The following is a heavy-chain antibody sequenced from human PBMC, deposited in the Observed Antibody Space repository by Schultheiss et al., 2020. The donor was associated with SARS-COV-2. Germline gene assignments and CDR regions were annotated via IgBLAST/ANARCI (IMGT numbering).Heavy chain of an antibody. D-gene: IGHD3-16*01. CDR2: ISGSGGST. V-gene: IGHV3-23*01. CDR3: AKARADYDYVWGSSPRWFDP. CDR1: GFTFSSYG. Sequence: GESLKISCAASGFTFSSYGMHWVRQAPGKGLEWVSAISGSGGSTYYADSVKGRFTISRDNSKNTLYLQMNSLRAEDTAVYYCAKARADYDYVWGSSPRWFDPWGQGTLVTVSS. J-gene: IGHJ5*02.